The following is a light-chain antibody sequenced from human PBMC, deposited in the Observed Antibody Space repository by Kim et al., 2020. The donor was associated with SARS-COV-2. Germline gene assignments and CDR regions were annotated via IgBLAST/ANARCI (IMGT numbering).Light chain of an antibody. CDR2: EVS. Sequence: QSALTQPASVSGSPGQSITISCTGTSSDIGSYNLVSWYQQHPGNAPKLFIYEVSQRPSGVSDRISGSKSGNTASLTISGLQAEDEADYCCCSYAGSSSFLIFGGGTQLTLL. V-gene: IGLV2-23*02. J-gene: IGLJ2*01. CDR3: CSYAGSSSFLI. CDR1: SSDIGSYNL.